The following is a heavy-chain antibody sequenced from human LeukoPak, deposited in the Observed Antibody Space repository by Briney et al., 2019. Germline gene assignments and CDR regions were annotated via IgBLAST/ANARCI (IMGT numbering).Heavy chain of an antibody. J-gene: IGHJ3*02. V-gene: IGHV3-7*01. CDR1: GFTFSNYW. D-gene: IGHD3-3*01. CDR2: IKGDGSER. CDR3: ARDRDYRENNIYYDTLDI. Sequence: PGGSLRLSCAASGFTFSNYWMTWVRQAPGMGLEWVANIKGDGSERSFLDSVKGRFTISRDNAENSLSLQMTSLRAEDTAVYYCARDRDYRENNIYYDTLDIWGQGTMVTVSS.